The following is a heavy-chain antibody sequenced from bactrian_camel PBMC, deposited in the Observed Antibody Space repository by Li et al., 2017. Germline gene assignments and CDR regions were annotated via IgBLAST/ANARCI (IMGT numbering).Heavy chain of an antibody. V-gene: IGHV3S53*01. J-gene: IGHJ4*01. CDR1: GYISSRHC. D-gene: IGHD7*01. CDR2: IGSDGGT. CDR3: AADVFFPSRLDPPPCTGLAGGYEHNY. Sequence: VQLVESGGGSVQAGGSLRLSCAHSGYISSRHCMGWYRQAPGHECELVSTIGSDGGTNYADSAKGRFTISADKTANTVFLQMNALKPEDTAVYYCAADVFFPSRLDPPPCTGLAGGYEHNYWGRGTQVTVS.